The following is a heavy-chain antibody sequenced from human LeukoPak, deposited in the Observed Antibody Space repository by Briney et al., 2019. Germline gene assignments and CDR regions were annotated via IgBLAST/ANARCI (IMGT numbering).Heavy chain of an antibody. CDR3: ARGRSENYYYGMDV. D-gene: IGHD3-3*01. Sequence: SETLSLTCAVSGGSISSSNWWSWVRQPPGKGLEWIGETYHSGSTNYNPSLKSRVTISVDKSKNQFSLKLSSVTAADTAVYYCARGRSENYYYGMDVWGKGTTVTVSS. V-gene: IGHV4-4*02. CDR1: GGSISSSNW. CDR2: TYHSGST. J-gene: IGHJ6*04.